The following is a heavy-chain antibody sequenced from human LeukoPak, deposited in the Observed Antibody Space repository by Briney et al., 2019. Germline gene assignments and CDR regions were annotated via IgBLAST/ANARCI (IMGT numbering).Heavy chain of an antibody. V-gene: IGHV3-48*03. CDR2: ISSSGSTI. D-gene: IGHD2/OR15-2a*01. CDR1: GFTFSSYE. Sequence: GGSLRLSCAASGFTFSSYEMNWVRQAPGKGLEWVSYISSSGSTIYYADSVKGRFTISRDNAKNSLYLQMNSVRAEDTAVYYCARILSMNSYWGQGTLVTVSS. J-gene: IGHJ4*02. CDR3: ARILSMNSY.